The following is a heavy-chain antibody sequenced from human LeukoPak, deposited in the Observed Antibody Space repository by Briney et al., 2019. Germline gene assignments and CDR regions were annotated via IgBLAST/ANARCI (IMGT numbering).Heavy chain of an antibody. CDR2: INPNSGGT. J-gene: IGHJ5*02. CDR3: ARDREYSYGREWFDP. D-gene: IGHD5-18*01. Sequence: GASVKVSCKASGYTFTGYYMHWVRQAPGQGLEWMGWINPNSGGTNYAQKFQGRVAMTRDTSISTAYMELSRLRSDDTAVYYCARDREYSYGREWFDPWGQGTLVTVSS. V-gene: IGHV1-2*02. CDR1: GYTFTGYY.